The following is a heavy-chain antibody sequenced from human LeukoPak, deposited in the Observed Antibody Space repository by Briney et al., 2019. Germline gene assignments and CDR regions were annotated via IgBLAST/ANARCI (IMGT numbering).Heavy chain of an antibody. CDR2: MNPNSGNT. D-gene: IGHD2-2*01. CDR3: ARGPDYCSSTSCYAGGY. J-gene: IGHJ4*02. Sequence: GASVKVSCKAPGYTFTSYDINWVRQATGQGLEWMGWMNPNSGNTGYAQKFQGRVTITRNTSISTAYMELSSLRSEDTAVYYCARGPDYCSSTSCYAGGYWGQGTLVTVSS. V-gene: IGHV1-8*03. CDR1: GYTFTSYD.